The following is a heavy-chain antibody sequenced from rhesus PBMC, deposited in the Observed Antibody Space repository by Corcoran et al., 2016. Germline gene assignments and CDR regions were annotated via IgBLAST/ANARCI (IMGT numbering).Heavy chain of an antibody. CDR2: ITYRGST. V-gene: IGHV4-122*02. J-gene: IGHJ5-1*01. CDR3: ARLSSWSRRFDV. Sequence: QVQLQESGPGLVTPSEPLSLTCAVSGGPLSSGYYYWRWTRPPPGKGLGWIGYITYRGSTSYNPSLKSRVTISRDTSKNQFSLKLSSVTAADTAVYYCARLSSWSRRFDVWGAGVLVTVSS. D-gene: IGHD6-13*01. CDR1: GGPLSSGYYY.